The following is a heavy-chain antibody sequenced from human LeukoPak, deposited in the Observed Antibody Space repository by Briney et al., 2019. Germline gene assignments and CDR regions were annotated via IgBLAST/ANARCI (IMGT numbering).Heavy chain of an antibody. J-gene: IGHJ3*02. Sequence: GASVKVSCKASGYTFTSYYMHWVRQAPGQGLEWMGITNPSGGSTRYAQKFQGRVTMTRDTSTSTAYMELTRLRSDDTAVYYCASQVTKSAFDIWGQGTLVTVSS. V-gene: IGHV1-46*01. D-gene: IGHD4-17*01. CDR2: TNPSGGST. CDR1: GYTFTSYY. CDR3: ASQVTKSAFDI.